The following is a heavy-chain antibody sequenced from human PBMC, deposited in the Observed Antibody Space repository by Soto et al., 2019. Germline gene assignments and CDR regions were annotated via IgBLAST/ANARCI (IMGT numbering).Heavy chain of an antibody. J-gene: IGHJ6*02. D-gene: IGHD3-3*01. CDR2: IYYSGST. V-gene: IGHV4-31*03. Sequence: SETLSLTCPFSGFSISSGGYYWSWIRQHPGKGLEWIGYIYYSGSTYYNPSLKSRVTISVDTSKNQFSLKLSSVTAADTAVYYCARDYYDFWSGLKNYYYYYGMDVWGQGTTVTVSS. CDR1: GFSISSGGYY. CDR3: ARDYYDFWSGLKNYYYYYGMDV.